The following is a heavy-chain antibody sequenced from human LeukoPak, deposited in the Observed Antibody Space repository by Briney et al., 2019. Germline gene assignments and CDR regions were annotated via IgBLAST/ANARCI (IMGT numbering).Heavy chain of an antibody. Sequence: PGRSLRLSCAASGFTFSSYSMNWVRQAPGKGLEWVAVISYDGSNKYYADSVKGRFTISRDNSKNTLYLQMNSLRAEDTAVYYCAKADLPDRYFDYWGQGTLVTVSS. CDR3: AKADLPDRYFDY. CDR2: ISYDGSNK. D-gene: IGHD3-3*01. CDR1: GFTFSSYS. J-gene: IGHJ4*02. V-gene: IGHV3-30*18.